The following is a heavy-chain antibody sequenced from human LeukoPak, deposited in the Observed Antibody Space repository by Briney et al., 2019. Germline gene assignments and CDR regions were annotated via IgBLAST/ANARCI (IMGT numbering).Heavy chain of an antibody. CDR3: ARGGVLWFGELVWFDP. D-gene: IGHD3-10*01. V-gene: IGHV4-31*03. CDR2: IYYSGST. CDR1: GGSISSGGYY. J-gene: IGHJ5*02. Sequence: SETLSLTCTVSGGSISSGGYYWSWIRQHPGKGLEWIGYIYYSGSTYYNPSLKSRVTISVDTSKSQFSLKLSSVTAADTAVYYCARGGVLWFGELVWFDPWGQGTLVTVSS.